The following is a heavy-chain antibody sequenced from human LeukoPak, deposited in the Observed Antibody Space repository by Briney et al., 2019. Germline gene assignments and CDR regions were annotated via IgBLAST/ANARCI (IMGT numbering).Heavy chain of an antibody. J-gene: IGHJ6*02. CDR3: ARDSSAYSRGYYYYGMDV. D-gene: IGHD6-13*01. V-gene: IGHV3-30-3*01. CDR1: GFTFSSYA. CDR2: ISFDGTNK. Sequence: PGRPLRLSCAASGFTFSSYAMHWVRQAPGKGLEWVAVISFDGTNKYYADSVRGRFTISRDNSKNTLYLQMNSLRTEDTAFYYCARDSSAYSRGYYYYGMDVWGQGTTVTVSS.